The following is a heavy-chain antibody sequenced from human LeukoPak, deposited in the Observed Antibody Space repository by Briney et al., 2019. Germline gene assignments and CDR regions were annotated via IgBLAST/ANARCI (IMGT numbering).Heavy chain of an antibody. CDR3: ARDLSAAFDF. Sequence: GGSLRLSCAASGFPLSSYGMHWVRQAPGKGLEWVARLVYDERIDYANSVKGRFSISRDNSKNTLFLDMSDLRVEDTAVYYCARDLSAAFDFWGQGVLVTVSS. V-gene: IGHV3-33*01. CDR2: LVYDERI. J-gene: IGHJ4*02. D-gene: IGHD6-19*01. CDR1: GFPLSSYG.